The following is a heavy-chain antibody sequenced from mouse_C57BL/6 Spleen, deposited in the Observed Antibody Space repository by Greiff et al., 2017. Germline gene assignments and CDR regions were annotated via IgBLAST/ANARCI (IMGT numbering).Heavy chain of an antibody. CDR1: GYTFTDYA. Sequence: QVQLQQSGPELVRPGVSVKISCKGSGYTFTDYAMPWVKQSHAKSLEWIGVISPYYGDASYNKKFKDKATMTVDKSSSTAYMELARLTSEDSAVYYGARWPLCYYGSRTWFAYWGQGTLVTVSA. V-gene: IGHV1-67*01. CDR3: ARWPLCYYGSRTWFAY. CDR2: ISPYYGDA. D-gene: IGHD1-1*01. J-gene: IGHJ3*01.